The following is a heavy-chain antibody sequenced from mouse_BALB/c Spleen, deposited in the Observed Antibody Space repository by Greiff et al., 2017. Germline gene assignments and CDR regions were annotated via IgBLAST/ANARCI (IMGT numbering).Heavy chain of an antibody. D-gene: IGHD2-2*01. Sequence: DVKLVESGGGLVKPGGSLKLSCAASGFTFSSYAMSWVRQTPEKRLEWVASISSGGSTYYPDSVKGRFTISRDNARNILYLQMSSLRSEDTAMYYCARGGYRWYFDVWGAGTTVTVSS. CDR3: ARGGYRWYFDV. CDR2: ISSGGST. J-gene: IGHJ1*01. CDR1: GFTFSSYA. V-gene: IGHV5-6-5*01.